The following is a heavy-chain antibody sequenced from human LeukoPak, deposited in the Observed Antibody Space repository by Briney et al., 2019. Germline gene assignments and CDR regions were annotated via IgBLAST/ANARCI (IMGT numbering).Heavy chain of an antibody. CDR2: TWYDGSSE. CDR3: ARDGLPYYFYYMDV. J-gene: IGHJ6*03. CDR1: GFTFSSYG. V-gene: IGHV3-33*01. D-gene: IGHD3/OR15-3a*01. Sequence: GGSLRLSCAASGFTFSSYGMHWVRQAPGKGLEWVAVTWYDGSSEYYADSVKGRFTISRDNSKNTLYLQMNSLRAEDTAVCYCARDGLPYYFYYMDVWGKGTTVTVSS.